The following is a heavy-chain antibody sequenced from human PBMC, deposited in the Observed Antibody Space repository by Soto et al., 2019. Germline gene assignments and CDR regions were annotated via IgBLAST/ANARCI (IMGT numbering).Heavy chain of an antibody. Sequence: QVQLQESGPGLVKPSETLSLTCTVSGGSISSYYWSWIRQPPEKGLEWIGYIYYSGSTNYNPSLKSRVTISVDTSKNQCPLKLSSVTAADTAVYYCARRWGKTFDSWGQGTLFTVSS. CDR2: IYYSGST. D-gene: IGHD1-26*01. J-gene: IGHJ4*02. V-gene: IGHV4-59*08. CDR3: ARRWGKTFDS. CDR1: GGSISSYY.